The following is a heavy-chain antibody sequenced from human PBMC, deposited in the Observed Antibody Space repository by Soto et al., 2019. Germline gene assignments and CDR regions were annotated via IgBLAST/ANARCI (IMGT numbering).Heavy chain of an antibody. J-gene: IGHJ4*02. V-gene: IGHV3-43*01. CDR1: GFTFDDYT. CDR2: ISWDGGST. Sequence: PGGSLRLSCAASGFTFDDYTMHWVRQAPGKGLEWVSLISWDGGSTYYADSVKGRFTISRDNSKNSLYLQMNSLRTEDTALYYCAKGGSSVRAHREVQSFDYWGQGTLVTVSS. D-gene: IGHD3-16*01. CDR3: AKGGSSVRAHREVQSFDY.